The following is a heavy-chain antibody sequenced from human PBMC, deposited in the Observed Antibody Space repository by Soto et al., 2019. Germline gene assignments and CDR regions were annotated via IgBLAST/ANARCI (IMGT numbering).Heavy chain of an antibody. CDR1: GGSINPYY. CDR3: VIGMDRKIGVFDF. V-gene: IGHV4-59*01. CDR2: IYYAGRP. Sequence: QVQLQESGPGLVKPSETLSITCTVSGGSINPYYWSWIRQTPVKGLEWIGYIYYAGRPNYNSSCNSRVFFSVDTSKNQLSLRLSSVVATDPAVYYCVIGMDRKIGVFDFWGQGLVVTVSS. D-gene: IGHD6-13*01. J-gene: IGHJ4*02.